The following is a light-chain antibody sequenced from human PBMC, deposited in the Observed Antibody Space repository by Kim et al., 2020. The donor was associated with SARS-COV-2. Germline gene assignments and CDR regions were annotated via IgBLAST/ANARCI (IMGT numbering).Light chain of an antibody. CDR1: NIGRKC. J-gene: IGLJ2*01. V-gene: IGLV3-21*04. CDR3: QVWDSSSDHVV. CDR2: YDN. Sequence: PGKTSRIACGGNNIGRKCVPWYQQQPGQAPVLIIYYDNNRPSGIPERFSGSKSGNTATLTISRVEAGDEADYYCQVWDSSSDHVVFGGGTQLTVL.